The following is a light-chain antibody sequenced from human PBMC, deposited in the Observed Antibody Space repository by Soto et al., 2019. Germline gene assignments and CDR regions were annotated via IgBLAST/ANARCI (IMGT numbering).Light chain of an antibody. CDR1: QSVSSS. J-gene: IGKJ1*01. CDR2: DAS. Sequence: EIVLTQSPATLSLSPGERATLSCRASQSVSSSLAWYQQKPGQAPRLLIYDASNRASGVPARFSGSGSGTDFTLTISSIATEDFAVYYCQHSGDFRWTFGQGTKVDIK. V-gene: IGKV3-11*01. CDR3: QHSGDFRWT.